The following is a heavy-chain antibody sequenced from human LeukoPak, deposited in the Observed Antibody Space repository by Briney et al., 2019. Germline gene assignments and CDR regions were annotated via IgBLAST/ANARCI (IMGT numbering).Heavy chain of an antibody. D-gene: IGHD5-12*01. Sequence: GGSLRLSCAASGFSFSSFAMSWVRQAPGKGLERVSVISGLGDSTNYAESVKGRFTISRDNSKNTVYLLMNSLRGEDTAVYYCAKGPAKYSGYDYFEYWGQGTLVTVSS. CDR2: ISGLGDST. V-gene: IGHV3-23*01. CDR1: GFSFSSFA. CDR3: AKGPAKYSGYDYFEY. J-gene: IGHJ4*02.